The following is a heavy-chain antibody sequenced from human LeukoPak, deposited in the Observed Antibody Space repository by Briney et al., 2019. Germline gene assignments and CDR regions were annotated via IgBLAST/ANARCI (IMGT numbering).Heavy chain of an antibody. J-gene: IGHJ5*02. Sequence: SETLSLTCSVSSGSISNFHWSWIRQPPGKGLEWIGYIYYSGSTNYNPSLKSRVTISVDTSKNQFSLKLSSVTAADTAVYYCAXXXXXXMVRGVDVGWFDPWGQGTLVTVSS. D-gene: IGHD3-10*01. CDR1: SGSISNFH. CDR3: AXXXXXXMVRGVDVGWFDP. CDR2: IYYSGST. V-gene: IGHV4-59*01.